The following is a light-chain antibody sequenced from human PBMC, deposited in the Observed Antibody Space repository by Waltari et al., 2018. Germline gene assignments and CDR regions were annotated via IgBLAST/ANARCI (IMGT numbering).Light chain of an antibody. Sequence: QVVLTQSPSASASLGASVNLTCTLTSGHHTYPIPRPQQQPGRGPRYLMKGNKDGSHIHGVGIPDRFSGSSSGAERYLTISSLQSEDEADYYCQAWGTGLIGVFGGGTKLTVL. J-gene: IGLJ3*02. CDR3: QAWGTGLIGV. CDR2: GNKDGSH. V-gene: IGLV4-69*01. CDR1: SGHHTYP.